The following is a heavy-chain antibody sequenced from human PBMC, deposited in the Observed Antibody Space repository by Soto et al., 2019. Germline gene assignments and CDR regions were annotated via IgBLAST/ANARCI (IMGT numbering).Heavy chain of an antibody. CDR2: IIPIFGTA. V-gene: IGHV1-69*13. CDR1: GGTFNSYA. Sequence: SVKVSCKASGGTFNSYAISWVRQAPGQGLEWMGGIIPIFGTANYAQKFQGRVTITADESTSTAYMELSSLRSEGTAVYYCARSYDILTSHYFDYWGQGTLVTVSS. D-gene: IGHD3-9*01. CDR3: ARSYDILTSHYFDY. J-gene: IGHJ4*02.